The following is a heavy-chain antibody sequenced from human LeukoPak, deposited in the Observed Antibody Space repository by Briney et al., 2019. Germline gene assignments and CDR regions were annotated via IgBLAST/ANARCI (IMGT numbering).Heavy chain of an antibody. D-gene: IGHD6-19*01. CDR2: ICGSGGCT. CDR3: AKTTVGYSSGRYPGWPADC. Sequence: GGSLRLSCEAPGFTFNTYAIYWVRQAPGKGLEWVSGICGSGGCTYYADSVKGRFTISRDNSKNTVYLQMNSLTADDTAVYYCAKTTVGYSSGRYPGWPADCWGQGTLVTVSS. V-gene: IGHV3-23*01. CDR1: GFTFNTYA. J-gene: IGHJ4*02.